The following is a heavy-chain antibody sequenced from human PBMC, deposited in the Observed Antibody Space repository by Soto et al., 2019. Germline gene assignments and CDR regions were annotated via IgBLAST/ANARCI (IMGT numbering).Heavy chain of an antibody. CDR2: ISSSSSYI. Sequence: GGSLRLSCAASGFTFSSYSMNWVRQAPGKGLEWVSSISSSSSYIYYADSVKGRFTISRDNAKNSLYLQMNSLRAEDTAVYYCARDRPITIFGVVPLDYWGQGTLVTVSS. D-gene: IGHD3-3*01. CDR1: GFTFSSYS. J-gene: IGHJ4*02. V-gene: IGHV3-21*01. CDR3: ARDRPITIFGVVPLDY.